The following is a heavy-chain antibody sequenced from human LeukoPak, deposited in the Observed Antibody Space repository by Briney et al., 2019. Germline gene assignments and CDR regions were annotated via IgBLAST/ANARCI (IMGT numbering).Heavy chain of an antibody. CDR1: GFTFSSYP. V-gene: IGHV3-23*01. CDR3: ARDPYYYERSNYYYVYAFYFDY. Sequence: GGSVTLSCADSGFTFSSYPMIWVRHAPGKGLEWISSISCSGGSTYYTDPVRGRLTISRDNPKHTLYLQKNSLRGEETAVYYCARDPYYYERSNYYYVYAFYFDYWGEGNPVIASS. D-gene: IGHD3-22*01. J-gene: IGHJ4*02. CDR2: ISCSGGST.